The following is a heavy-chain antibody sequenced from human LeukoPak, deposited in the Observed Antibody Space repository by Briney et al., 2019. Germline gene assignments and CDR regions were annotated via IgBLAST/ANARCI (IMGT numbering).Heavy chain of an antibody. CDR2: IYYSGST. CDR3: ARYDYYDSSGYYDASDI. J-gene: IGHJ3*02. V-gene: IGHV4-39*07. Sequence: SETLSLTCTVSGGSISSSSYYWGWIRQPPGEGLEWIGSIYYSGSTYYNPSLKSRVTISVDTSKNQFSLKLSSVTAADTAVYYCARYDYYDSSGYYDASDIWGQGTMVTVSS. CDR1: GGSISSSSYY. D-gene: IGHD3-22*01.